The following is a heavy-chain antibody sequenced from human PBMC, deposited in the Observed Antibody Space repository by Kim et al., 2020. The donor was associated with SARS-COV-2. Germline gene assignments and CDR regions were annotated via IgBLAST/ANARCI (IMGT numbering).Heavy chain of an antibody. CDR1: GFTFSSYA. J-gene: IGHJ6*02. Sequence: GGSLRLSCAASGFTFSSYAMSWVRQAPGKGLEWVSAISGSGGSTYYADSVKGRFTISRDNSKNTLYLQMNSLRAEDTAVYYCAVHYDILTGYPYGMDVWGQVTTVTVSS. CDR3: AVHYDILTGYPYGMDV. V-gene: IGHV3-23*01. D-gene: IGHD3-9*01. CDR2: ISGSGGST.